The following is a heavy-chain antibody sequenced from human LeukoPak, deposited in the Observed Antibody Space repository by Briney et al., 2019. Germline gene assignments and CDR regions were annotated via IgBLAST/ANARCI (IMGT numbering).Heavy chain of an antibody. J-gene: IGHJ4*02. V-gene: IGHV4-59*01. CDR3: ARHYCSGGSCYHHFDY. CDR1: GGSISRYY. D-gene: IGHD2-15*01. Sequence: SETLSLTCTVSGGSISRYYWSWIRQPPGKGLEWIGYIYYSGSTNYNPSLKSRVTISVDTSKNQFSLKLSSVTAADTAVYYCARHYCSGGSCYHHFDYWGQGTLVTVSS. CDR2: IYYSGST.